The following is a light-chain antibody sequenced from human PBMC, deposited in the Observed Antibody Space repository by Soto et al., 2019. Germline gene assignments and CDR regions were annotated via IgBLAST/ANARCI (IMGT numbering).Light chain of an antibody. Sequence: QSVLTQPPSASGSPGQSVTISCTGTSSDVGGYNYVSWYQQHPGKAPRLIIFEVSKRPSGVPDRFSGSKSGNTASLTISGLQAEDEADYYCCSYAGRYTPNYVLGTGTKV. CDR2: EVS. V-gene: IGLV2-8*01. CDR1: SSDVGGYNY. J-gene: IGLJ1*01. CDR3: CSYAGRYTPNYV.